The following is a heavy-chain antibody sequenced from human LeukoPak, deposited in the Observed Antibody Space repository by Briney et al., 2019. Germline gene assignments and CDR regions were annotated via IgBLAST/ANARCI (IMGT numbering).Heavy chain of an antibody. CDR2: IYYSGST. D-gene: IGHD3-10*01. V-gene: IGHV4-59*11. J-gene: IGHJ4*02. CDR1: GGSMSSHY. CDR3: ARVGDYYYGSGSYFNPLDY. Sequence: PSETLSLTCTVSGGSMSSHYWSWIQQPPGKGLEWIGYIYYSGSTNYNPSLKSRVTISVDTSKNQFSLKLSSVTAADTAVYYCARVGDYYYGSGSYFNPLDYWGQGTLVTVSS.